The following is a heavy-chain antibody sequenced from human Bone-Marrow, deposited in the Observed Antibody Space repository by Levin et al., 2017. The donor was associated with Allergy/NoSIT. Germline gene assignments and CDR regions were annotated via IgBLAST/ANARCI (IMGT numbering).Heavy chain of an antibody. D-gene: IGHD1-20*01. CDR3: AKDLTGTSYYFDY. CDR2: ISYDGSNK. Sequence: PGGSLRLSCAASGFTFSSYGMHWVRQAPGKGLEWVAVISYDGSNKYYADSVKGRFTISRDNSKNTLYLQMNSLRAEDTAVYYCAKDLTGTSYYFDYWGQGTLVTVSS. CDR1: GFTFSSYG. V-gene: IGHV3-30*18. J-gene: IGHJ4*02.